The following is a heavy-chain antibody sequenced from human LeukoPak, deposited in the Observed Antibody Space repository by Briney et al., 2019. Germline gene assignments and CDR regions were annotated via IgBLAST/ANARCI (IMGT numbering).Heavy chain of an antibody. V-gene: IGHV1-8*03. D-gene: IGHD3-22*01. CDR3: AREPTYYYDSSGYYGSD. CDR2: MDPNSGNT. Sequence: ASVVVSCKTSGYTFTTYDINWVRQASGQGLEWLGRMDPNSGNTGYEQKFQGRITITADKSTSTAYMELSSLRSEDTAVYYCAREPTYYYDSSGYYGSDWGQGTLVTVSS. CDR1: GYTFTTYD. J-gene: IGHJ4*02.